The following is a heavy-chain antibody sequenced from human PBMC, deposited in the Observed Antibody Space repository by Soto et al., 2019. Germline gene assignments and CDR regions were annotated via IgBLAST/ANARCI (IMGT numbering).Heavy chain of an antibody. V-gene: IGHV3-33*01. CDR2: IWYDGSNK. D-gene: IGHD3-9*01. J-gene: IGHJ4*02. Sequence: PGGSLRLSCAASGFTFSSYGMHWVRQAPGKGLEWVAVIWYDGSNKYYADSVKGRFTISRDNSKNTLYLQMNSLRAEDTAVYYCARDSYDILTGYYKIGKFDYWGQGTLVTVSS. CDR1: GFTFSSYG. CDR3: ARDSYDILTGYYKIGKFDY.